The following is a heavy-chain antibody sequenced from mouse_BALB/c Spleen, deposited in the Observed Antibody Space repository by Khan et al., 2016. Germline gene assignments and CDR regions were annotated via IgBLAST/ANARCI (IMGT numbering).Heavy chain of an antibody. CDR3: ARGYYGSSYFDY. CDR1: GYSITSDYA. D-gene: IGHD1-1*01. Sequence: VQLQESGPGLVKPSRSLSLTCTVTGYSITSDYAWNWIRQFPGNKLEWMGYISYSGSTSYNPTLKSRISITRDTSKNQFFLQLNSVTTEDTATYYCARGYYGSSYFDYWGQGTTLTVSS. J-gene: IGHJ2*01. CDR2: ISYSGST. V-gene: IGHV3-2*02.